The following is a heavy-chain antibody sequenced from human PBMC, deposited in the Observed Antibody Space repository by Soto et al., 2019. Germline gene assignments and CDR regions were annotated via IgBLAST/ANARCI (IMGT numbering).Heavy chain of an antibody. D-gene: IGHD4-17*01. CDR3: AHAGDYDLLTFDH. Sequence: QITLKESGPTLVRPAQTLTLTCDFSGFSLSTYHMGVAWIRQPPGKARKWLALIYWDDDKRYSPSLKDRLAISKDTSSNQVVLTIANIDPGDSATYFCAHAGDYDLLTFDHWGPGTLVTVSS. CDR1: GFSLSTYHMG. J-gene: IGHJ4*02. V-gene: IGHV2-5*02. CDR2: IYWDDDK.